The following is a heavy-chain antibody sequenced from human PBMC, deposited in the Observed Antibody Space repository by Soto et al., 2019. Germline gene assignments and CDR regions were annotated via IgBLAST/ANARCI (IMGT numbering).Heavy chain of an antibody. V-gene: IGHV4-61*01. CDR2: IYYSGST. Sequence: QVQLQESGPGLVKPSETLSLTCTVSGGSVSSGSYYWSWILQPPGKGLEWTGYIYYSGSTNYNPSLKSRVTLSVDTCKTPFSLKLSSVTAADTAVYYCVRGHPAPYYYDSSGYYGYWGQGTLVTDS. D-gene: IGHD3-22*01. CDR1: GGSVSSGSYY. J-gene: IGHJ4*02. CDR3: VRGHPAPYYYDSSGYYGY.